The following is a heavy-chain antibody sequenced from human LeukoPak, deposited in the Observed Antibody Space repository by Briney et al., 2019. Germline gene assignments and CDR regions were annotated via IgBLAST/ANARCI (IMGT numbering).Heavy chain of an antibody. CDR3: ARHVSGSYHLPFDY. V-gene: IGHV4-38-2*01. D-gene: IGHD1-26*01. Sequence: ASETLSLTCAVPGYSISSGYYWGWIRQPPGKGLEWIGSIYHSGSTYYNPSLKSRVTISVDTSKNQFSLKLSSVTAADMAVYYCARHVSGSYHLPFDYWGQGTLVTVSS. J-gene: IGHJ4*02. CDR2: IYHSGST. CDR1: GYSISSGYY.